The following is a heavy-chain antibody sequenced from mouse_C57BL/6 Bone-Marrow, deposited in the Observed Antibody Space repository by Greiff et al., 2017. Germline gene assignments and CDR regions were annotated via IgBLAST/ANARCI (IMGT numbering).Heavy chain of an antibody. Sequence: QVTLKESGPGILQPSQTLSLTCSFSGFSLSTFGMGVGWIRQPSGKGLEWLAHIWWDDDKYYNPALKSRITISKDTSKNQVFLKIANVDTADTATDYCAGSYDGSRYATDYGGQGTAITVSS. CDR1: GFSLSTFGMG. D-gene: IGHD1-1*01. J-gene: IGHJ4*01. CDR2: IWWDDDK. CDR3: AGSYDGSRYATDY. V-gene: IGHV8-8*01.